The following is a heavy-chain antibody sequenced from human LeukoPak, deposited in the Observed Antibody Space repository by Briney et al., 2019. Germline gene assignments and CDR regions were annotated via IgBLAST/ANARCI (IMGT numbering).Heavy chain of an antibody. Sequence: PGGSLRLSCAASGFTFSSYAMSWVRLAPGKGLEWVANIRQDGSEIYYVDSVKGRFTISRDNAKNSLYLQMNSLRAEDTAVYYCARSGEPYGFDFWGQGTLVTVSS. CDR1: GFTFSSYA. J-gene: IGHJ4*02. CDR2: IRQDGSEI. CDR3: ARSGEPYGFDF. V-gene: IGHV3-7*01. D-gene: IGHD3-10*01.